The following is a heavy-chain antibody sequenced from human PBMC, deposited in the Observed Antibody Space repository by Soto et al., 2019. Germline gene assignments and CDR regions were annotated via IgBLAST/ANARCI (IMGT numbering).Heavy chain of an antibody. D-gene: IGHD3-16*02. Sequence: GGSLRLSCAASGFTVSSNYMSWVRQAPGKGLEWVSVIYSGGSTYYADSVKGRFTISRDNSKNTLYLQMNSLRAEDTAVYYCARESTLKGYDYVWRSYLKPDYYYCGMDGWGQGTTVTVSS. CDR2: IYSGGST. CDR1: GFTVSSNY. V-gene: IGHV3-53*01. J-gene: IGHJ6*02. CDR3: ARESTLKGYDYVWRSYLKPDYYYCGMDG.